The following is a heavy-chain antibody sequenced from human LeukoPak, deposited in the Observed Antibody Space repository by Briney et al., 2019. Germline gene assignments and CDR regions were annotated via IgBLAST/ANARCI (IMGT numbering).Heavy chain of an antibody. CDR3: ARDYYYDTGRAYHAFDI. Sequence: PGGSLRLSCVVSGFTFSNYAMQWVRQAPGKGLEYVSAISSNGGRTSYANSVKGRFTISRDNSKNTLYLQMGSLRAEDMAVYYCARDYYYDTGRAYHAFDIWGHGTMVTVSS. CDR2: ISSNGGRT. D-gene: IGHD3-22*01. CDR1: GFTFSNYA. V-gene: IGHV3-64*01. J-gene: IGHJ3*02.